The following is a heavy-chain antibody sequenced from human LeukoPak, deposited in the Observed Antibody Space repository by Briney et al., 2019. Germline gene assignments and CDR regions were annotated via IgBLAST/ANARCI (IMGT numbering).Heavy chain of an antibody. J-gene: IGHJ4*02. CDR1: RGSISSYY. Sequence: SETLSLTCTVSRGSISSYYWSWIRQPPGQGLEWVGYIYYSGSTDYNPSLKSRGNISVDTSKNQFSLKLSSVTAADTAVYYCARVRVSSGSHPWYFDYWGQGTLVTVSS. CDR2: IYYSGST. CDR3: ARVRVSSGSHPWYFDY. V-gene: IGHV4-59*01. D-gene: IGHD3-22*01.